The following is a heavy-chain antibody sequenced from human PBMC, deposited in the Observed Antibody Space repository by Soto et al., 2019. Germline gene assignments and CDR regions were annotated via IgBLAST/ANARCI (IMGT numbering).Heavy chain of an antibody. CDR2: ISAYNGNT. D-gene: IGHD2-21*02. CDR1: GYTFTSYG. V-gene: IGHV1-18*01. Sequence: QVQLVQSGAEVKKPGASVKVSCKASGYTFTSYGITWVRQAPGQGLEWMGGISAYNGNTNYAQKLQGRVTMTTDTSTSTAYMELRSLRSDDTDVYYCARASSYCGGDCYYYYGMDVWGQGTTVTVSS. CDR3: ARASSYCGGDCYYYYGMDV. J-gene: IGHJ6*02.